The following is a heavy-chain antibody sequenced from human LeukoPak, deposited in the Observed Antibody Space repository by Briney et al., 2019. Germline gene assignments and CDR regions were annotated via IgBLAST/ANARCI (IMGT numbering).Heavy chain of an antibody. CDR1: GFTFSSYS. D-gene: IGHD6-19*01. CDR3: ARALIAVAGTLVD. J-gene: IGHJ4*02. Sequence: GGSLRLSCAASGFTFSSYSMNWVRQAPGKGLEWVSSISSSSSYIYYADSVKGRFTISRDNAKNSLYLQMNSLRAEDTAVYYCARALIAVAGTLVDWGQGTLVTVSS. CDR2: ISSSSSYI. V-gene: IGHV3-21*01.